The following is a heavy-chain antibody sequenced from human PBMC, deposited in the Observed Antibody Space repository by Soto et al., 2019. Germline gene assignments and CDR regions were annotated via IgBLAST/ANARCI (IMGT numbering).Heavy chain of an antibody. V-gene: IGHV3-48*01. CDR1: GFTFSSYS. D-gene: IGHD6-13*01. Sequence: GGSLRLSCAASGFTFSSYSMNWVRQAPGKGLEWVSYISSSSSTIYYADSVKGRFTISRDNAKNSLYLQMNSLRAEDTAVYYCTRRIEAAPGAGGYFDLWGRGTLVTVSS. CDR3: TRRIEAAPGAGGYFDL. J-gene: IGHJ2*01. CDR2: ISSSSSTI.